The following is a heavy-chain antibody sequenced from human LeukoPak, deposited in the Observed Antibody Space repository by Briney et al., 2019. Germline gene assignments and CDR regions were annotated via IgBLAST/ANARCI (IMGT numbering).Heavy chain of an antibody. CDR2: INSDGSST. D-gene: IGHD3-3*01. Sequence: GGSLRLSCAASGFTFSSYWMHWVRQAPGKGLVWVSRINSDGSSTSYADSVKGRFTISRDSAKNTLYLQMNSLRAEDTAVYYCARAHYDFWSGYRSSFDYWGQGTLVTVSS. V-gene: IGHV3-74*01. CDR3: ARAHYDFWSGYRSSFDY. J-gene: IGHJ4*02. CDR1: GFTFSSYW.